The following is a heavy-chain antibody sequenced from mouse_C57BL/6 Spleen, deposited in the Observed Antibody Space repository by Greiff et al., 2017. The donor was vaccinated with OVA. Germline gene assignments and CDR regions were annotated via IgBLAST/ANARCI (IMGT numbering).Heavy chain of an antibody. CDR1: GFSLTSYG. Sequence: QVQLKQSGPGLVQPSQSLSITCTVSGFSLTSYGVHWVRQSPGKGLEWLGVIWSGGSTDYNAAFISRLSISKDNSKSQVFLRMNSLQADDTAIYYCARNLEGFAYWGQGTLVTVSA. CDR2: IWSGGST. CDR3: ARNLEGFAY. J-gene: IGHJ3*01. V-gene: IGHV2-2*01.